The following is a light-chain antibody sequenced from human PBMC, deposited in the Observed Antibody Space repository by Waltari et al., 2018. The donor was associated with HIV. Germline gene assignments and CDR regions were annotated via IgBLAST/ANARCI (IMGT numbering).Light chain of an antibody. CDR1: SSDVGGYNY. Sequence: QSALTQPPSASGSPGQSVTISCTGTSSDVGGYNYVSWYQQHPGKAPKLMIYEVRQRPSGVPDCFSGSKSGHTASLTVSGLQAEDEADYYCSSYAGSNTDVVFGGGTKLTVL. CDR3: SSYAGSNTDVV. CDR2: EVR. J-gene: IGLJ2*01. V-gene: IGLV2-8*01.